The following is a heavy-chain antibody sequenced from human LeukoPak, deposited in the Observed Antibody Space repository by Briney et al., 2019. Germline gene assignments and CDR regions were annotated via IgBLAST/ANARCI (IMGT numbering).Heavy chain of an antibody. D-gene: IGHD2-15*01. CDR3: ARASDIVVVVVIFDAFDI. V-gene: IGHV4-34*01. CDR1: GGSFSGYY. Sequence: SETLSLTCAVYGGSFSGYYWSWIRQPPGKGLEWIGEINHSGSTYYNPSLKSRVTISVDTSKNQFSLKLSSVTAADTAVYYCARASDIVVVVVIFDAFDIWGQGTMVTVSS. J-gene: IGHJ3*02. CDR2: INHSGST.